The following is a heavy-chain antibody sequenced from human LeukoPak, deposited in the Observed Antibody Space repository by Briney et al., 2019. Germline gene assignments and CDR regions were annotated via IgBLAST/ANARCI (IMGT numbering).Heavy chain of an antibody. J-gene: IGHJ5*02. CDR3: ARGGYYGSGNDFRFDP. CDR2: IYYSGST. CDR1: GGSISSSSYY. Sequence: SETLSLTCTVSGGSISSSSYYWGWIRQPPGKGLEWIGSIYYSGSTCYNPSLKSRVTISVDTSKSQFSLKLSSVTAADTAIYYCARGGYYGSGNDFRFDPWGQGTLVTVSS. V-gene: IGHV4-39*07. D-gene: IGHD3-10*01.